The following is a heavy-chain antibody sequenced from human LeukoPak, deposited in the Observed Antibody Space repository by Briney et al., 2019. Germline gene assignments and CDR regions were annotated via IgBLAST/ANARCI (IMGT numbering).Heavy chain of an antibody. J-gene: IGHJ2*01. CDR3: ARVDFYYDSSGSEANYRYFDF. D-gene: IGHD3-22*01. V-gene: IGHV4-59*01. CDR1: GGSMSSYF. CDR2: LHHSGST. Sequence: SETLSLTCTVSGGSMSSYFWNWIRQPPGKGLEWIGYLHHSGSTKYNPSLKSRVTISVDTSKRQVSLNLSSVTAADTATYYCARVDFYYDSSGSEANYRYFDFWGRGTLVTVSS.